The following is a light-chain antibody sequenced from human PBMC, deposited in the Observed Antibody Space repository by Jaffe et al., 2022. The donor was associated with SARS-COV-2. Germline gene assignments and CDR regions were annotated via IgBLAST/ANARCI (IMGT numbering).Light chain of an antibody. CDR3: QHYKSWPYT. J-gene: IGKJ2*01. V-gene: IGKV3-15*01. CDR2: GAS. Sequence: EIVMTQSPDTLSVSPGERATLSCRASQSVNNNLAWYQQKPGQAPRLLIYGASTRATGIPASFSGSGSGTEFSLTISSLQSEDFAVYYCQHYKSWPYTFGQGTKLEIK. CDR1: QSVNNN.